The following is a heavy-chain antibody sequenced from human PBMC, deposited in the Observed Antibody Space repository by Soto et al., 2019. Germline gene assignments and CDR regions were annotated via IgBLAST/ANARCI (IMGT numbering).Heavy chain of an antibody. CDR3: ATFFLS. V-gene: IGHV4-4*02. CDR1: RGSISSRGW. J-gene: IGHJ5*02. Sequence: QVQLQESGPGLVKPSGTLSLTCAVSRGSISSRGWWTWVRQPPGKGLEWIGEISPTVITYYNPSLKSRVTMSVDKSKNQFSLNLNSVTAADTAVYYCATFFLSCGQGTLVTVSS. CDR2: ISPTVIT.